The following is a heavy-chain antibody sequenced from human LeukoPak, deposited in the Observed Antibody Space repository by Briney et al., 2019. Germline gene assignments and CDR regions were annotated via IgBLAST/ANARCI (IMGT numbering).Heavy chain of an antibody. D-gene: IGHD6-19*01. CDR2: IYSGDNT. J-gene: IGHJ4*02. Sequence: GGSLRLSCAASGFSVSSNYMSWVRQAPGKGLEWVSVIYSGDNTYYADSVKGRFTISRDNSKNTLYLLLNSLRAEDTAVYYCARYFSGWSWGYWGQGTLVTVSS. V-gene: IGHV3-53*01. CDR1: GFSVSSNY. CDR3: ARYFSGWSWGY.